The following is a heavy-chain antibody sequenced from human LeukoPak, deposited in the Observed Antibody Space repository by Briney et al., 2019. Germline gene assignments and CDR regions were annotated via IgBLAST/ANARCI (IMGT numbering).Heavy chain of an antibody. J-gene: IGHJ5*02. CDR1: GYTFTSYG. V-gene: IGHV1-18*01. CDR3: ARGPIAGSSGFEFDP. D-gene: IGHD2-21*01. Sequence: ASVKVSCKASGYTFTSYGISWVRQAPGQGREWMGWISAYNGNTNYAQKLQGRVTMTTDTSTSTAYMELRSLRSDDTAVYYCARGPIAGSSGFEFDPWGQGTLVTVSS. CDR2: ISAYNGNT.